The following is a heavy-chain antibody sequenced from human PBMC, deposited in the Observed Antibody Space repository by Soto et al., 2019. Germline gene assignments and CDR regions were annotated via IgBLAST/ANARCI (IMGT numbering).Heavy chain of an antibody. CDR3: ERGVLVGAIGRFYFDS. D-gene: IGHD1-26*01. J-gene: IGHJ4*02. CDR2: MYSGGTAT. CDR1: GFTVSNNY. Sequence: EVQLVESGGGLIQPGGSLRLSCAASGFTVSNNYMTWVRQAPGKGLEWVSVMYSGGTATSYADSVKGRFNVSRDNSKNTVSIQLDSLKADDTAGYYCERGVLVGAIGRFYFDSWGPGTLVTASS. V-gene: IGHV3-53*01.